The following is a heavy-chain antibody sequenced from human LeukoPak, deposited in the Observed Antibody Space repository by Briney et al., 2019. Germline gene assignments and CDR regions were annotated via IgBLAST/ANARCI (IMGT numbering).Heavy chain of an antibody. Sequence: ASVKVSCKAFGYSFTSYYMHWVRQAPGQGLEWVGIINPGSLSATYAQKFQGRVTMTRDTSISTAYMELSRLRSDDTAVYYCARGEDYDSSGYYSNYWGQGTLVTVSS. D-gene: IGHD3-22*01. CDR3: ARGEDYDSSGYYSNY. V-gene: IGHV1-2*02. CDR1: GYSFTSYY. J-gene: IGHJ4*02. CDR2: INPGSLSA.